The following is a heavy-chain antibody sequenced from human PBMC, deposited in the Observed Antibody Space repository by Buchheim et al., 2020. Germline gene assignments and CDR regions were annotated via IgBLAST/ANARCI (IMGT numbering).Heavy chain of an antibody. CDR2: ISYTKST. Sequence: HVQLRESGPGLVKPSETLSLTCTVSSGSVGSRTYHWSWIRQPPGKGLEWIGHISYTKSTNYSPSLKSRATISVDMSKNQFSLKLTSMTAADTAVYYCARDRAGDYDIMTGTYFYGMDVWGQGTT. CDR3: ARDRAGDYDIMTGTYFYGMDV. J-gene: IGHJ6*02. CDR1: SGSVGSRTYH. V-gene: IGHV4-61*01. D-gene: IGHD3-9*01.